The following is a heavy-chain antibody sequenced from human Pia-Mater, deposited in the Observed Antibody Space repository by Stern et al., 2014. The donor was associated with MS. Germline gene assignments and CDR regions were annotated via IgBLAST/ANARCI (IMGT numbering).Heavy chain of an antibody. CDR2: VVVFHGDV. Sequence: QLVESGPEVKKPGTSVKVSCKASGITFSHSAIQWLRPARGQRPEWIRGVVVFHGDVNDAPRFQERVTITRDMSTSTVYMELRSLKSEDTAIYYCASERYTYYDDQRPPGGFDPWGQGTLVTVSS. D-gene: IGHD5-18*01. CDR3: ASERYTYYDDQRPPGGFDP. J-gene: IGHJ5*02. CDR1: GITFSHSA. V-gene: IGHV1-58*02.